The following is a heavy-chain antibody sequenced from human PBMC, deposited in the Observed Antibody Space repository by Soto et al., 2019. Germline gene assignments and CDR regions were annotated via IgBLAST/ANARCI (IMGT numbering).Heavy chain of an antibody. CDR3: ERDGGDIVVVPAANGYYYYYGMDV. CDR1: GFTFSSYS. D-gene: IGHD2-2*01. V-gene: IGHV3-21*01. CDR2: ISSSSSYI. J-gene: IGHJ6*02. Sequence: PGWSLRLSCAASGFTFSSYSMNWVRQAPGKGLEWVSSISSSSSYIYYADSVKGRFTISRDNAKNSLYLQMNSLRAEDTAVYYCERDGGDIVVVPAANGYYYYYGMDVWGQGTKVTVS.